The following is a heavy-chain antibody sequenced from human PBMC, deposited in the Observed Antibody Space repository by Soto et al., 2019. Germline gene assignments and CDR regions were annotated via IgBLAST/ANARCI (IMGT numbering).Heavy chain of an antibody. V-gene: IGHV3-20*01. CDR1: GFTFDDYG. CDR2: INWNGGST. Sequence: GGSLRLSCAASGFTFDDYGMSWVRQAPGKGLEWVSGINWNGGSTGYADSVKGRFTISRDNAKNSLYLQMNSLRAEDTALYHCARESEGPHYYYYMDVWGKGTTVTVSS. CDR3: ARESEGPHYYYYMDV. J-gene: IGHJ6*03.